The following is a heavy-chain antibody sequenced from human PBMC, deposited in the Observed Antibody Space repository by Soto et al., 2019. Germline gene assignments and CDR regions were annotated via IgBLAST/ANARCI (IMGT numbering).Heavy chain of an antibody. J-gene: IGHJ4*02. CDR1: GYAFTTYG. CDR3: ARGRYGDY. Sequence: QVHLVQSGAEVKKPGASVKVSCKGSGYAFTTYGITWVRQAPGQGLEWMGWISAHNGNTNYAQKLQGRVTVTRDTSTSTAYMGLRSLGSDDTAAYYCARGRYGDYWGQGALVTVSS. V-gene: IGHV1-18*01. D-gene: IGHD1-1*01. CDR2: ISAHNGNT.